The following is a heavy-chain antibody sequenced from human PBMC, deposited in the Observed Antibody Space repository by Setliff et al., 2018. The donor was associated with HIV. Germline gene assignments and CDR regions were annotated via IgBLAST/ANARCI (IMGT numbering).Heavy chain of an antibody. CDR2: INHSGST. J-gene: IGHJ4*02. CDR1: AGSFSGYY. D-gene: IGHD3-22*01. CDR3: ARVAPYAIVAATPRYFDS. Sequence: SLTCAVYAGSFSGYYWIWIRQPPGKGLEWIGEINHSGSTNYNPSLRSRVTMSVDTSKNQFSLKLSSLTAADTAVYYCARVAPYAIVAATPRYFDSWGQGTLVTVSS. V-gene: IGHV4-34*01.